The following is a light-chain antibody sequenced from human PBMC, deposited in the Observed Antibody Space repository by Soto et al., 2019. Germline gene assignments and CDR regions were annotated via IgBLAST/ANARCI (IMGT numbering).Light chain of an antibody. V-gene: IGKV1-33*01. Sequence: DLQMTQSPSSLSVSVGDRVTITCQASQDINNYLNWYQQKPGKAPKLLIYDASNVETGVPSRFSGSGSGTDFTFTISSLQPEDIATYYCQQYGNLPRTFGQGTKLEIK. CDR2: DAS. J-gene: IGKJ2*02. CDR1: QDINNY. CDR3: QQYGNLPRT.